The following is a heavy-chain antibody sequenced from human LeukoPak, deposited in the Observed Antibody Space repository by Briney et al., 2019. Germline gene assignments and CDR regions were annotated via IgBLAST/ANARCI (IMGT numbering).Heavy chain of an antibody. CDR3: ARGHYDILTGSNLVFDY. J-gene: IGHJ4*02. CDR2: IYHSGRT. CDR1: GYSISSGYY. Sequence: ASETLSLTCTVSGYSISSGYYWGWIRQPPGKGLEWIGSIYHSGRTFYNPSLKSRVTISVDTSKNQFSLKLTSVTAADTAVYYCARGHYDILTGSNLVFDYWGQGTLVTVSS. V-gene: IGHV4-38-2*02. D-gene: IGHD3-9*01.